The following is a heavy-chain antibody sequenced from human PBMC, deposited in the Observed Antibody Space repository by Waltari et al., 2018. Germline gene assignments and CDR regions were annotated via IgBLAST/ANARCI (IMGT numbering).Heavy chain of an antibody. Sequence: EVHLVESGGGLVKPGGSLRLSCSGSGFTVNNALMHGGRQDPGKGLEWVGLIKSKTDGGTIDYAAPVKGRFTISRDDSKNTLYLQMNSLKTEDTALYYCTTERDGSHEHWGQGTLVTVSS. J-gene: IGHJ4*02. V-gene: IGHV3-15*01. CDR2: IKSKTDGGTI. D-gene: IGHD6-19*01. CDR1: GFTVNNAL. CDR3: TTERDGSHEH.